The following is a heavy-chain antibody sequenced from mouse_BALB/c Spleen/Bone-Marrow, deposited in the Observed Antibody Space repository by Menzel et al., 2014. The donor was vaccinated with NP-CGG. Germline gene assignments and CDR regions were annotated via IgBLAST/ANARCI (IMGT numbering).Heavy chain of an antibody. D-gene: IGHD1-1*01. CDR3: ARRVYYDYYAMDY. Sequence: EVHLVESGPELVKPGASVKVSCKASGYAFTSYNMYWVKQSHGKSLEWIGYIDPYSGGTSYNQKFKGKATLTVDKSSSTAYMHPNSLTSEDSAVYYCARRVYYDYYAMDYWGQGTSVTVSS. CDR1: GYAFTSYN. CDR2: IDPYSGGT. J-gene: IGHJ4*01. V-gene: IGHV1S135*01.